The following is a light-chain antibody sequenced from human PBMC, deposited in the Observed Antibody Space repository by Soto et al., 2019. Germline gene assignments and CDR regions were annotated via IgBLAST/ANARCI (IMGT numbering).Light chain of an antibody. Sequence: QSALTQPPSASGSPGQSVRISCTGTSSDIGAYNFVSWYQQHPGKAPRLMIYGVSKRPSGVPDRFSGSKSGNTASLTVSGLQAEDEADYYCSSYAGSNNYVVFGGGTKVTVL. CDR3: SSYAGSNNYVV. V-gene: IGLV2-8*01. CDR1: SSDIGAYNF. CDR2: GVS. J-gene: IGLJ2*01.